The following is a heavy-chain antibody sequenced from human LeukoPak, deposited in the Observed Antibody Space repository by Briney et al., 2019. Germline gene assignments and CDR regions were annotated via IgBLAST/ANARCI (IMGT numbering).Heavy chain of an antibody. CDR3: ARDLGREGGGVVVPAAIPFDY. D-gene: IGHD2-2*02. CDR1: GFTFSSYW. Sequence: PGGSLRLSCAASGFTFSSYWMSWVRQAPGKGLEWVANIKQDGSEKYYVDSVKGRFTISRDNAKNSLYLQMNSLRAEDTAVYYCARDLGREGGGVVVPAAIPFDYWGQGTLVTVSS. CDR2: IKQDGSEK. J-gene: IGHJ4*02. V-gene: IGHV3-7*01.